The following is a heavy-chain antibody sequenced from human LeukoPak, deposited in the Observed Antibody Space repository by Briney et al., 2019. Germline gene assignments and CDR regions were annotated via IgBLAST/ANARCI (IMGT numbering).Heavy chain of an antibody. D-gene: IGHD3-22*01. CDR2: INPSGGST. Sequence: ASVKVSCKASGYTFTSYYMHWVRQAPGQGLEWMGIINPSGGSTSYAQKFQGRVTMTRDMSTSTVYMELSSLRSVDTAVYYCARLGGDSSGYYSPFFDYWGQGTLVTVSS. CDR1: GYTFTSYY. CDR3: ARLGGDSSGYYSPFFDY. J-gene: IGHJ4*02. V-gene: IGHV1-46*01.